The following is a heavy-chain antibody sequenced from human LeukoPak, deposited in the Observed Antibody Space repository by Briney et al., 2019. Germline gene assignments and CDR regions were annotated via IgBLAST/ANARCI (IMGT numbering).Heavy chain of an antibody. Sequence: ASVKVSCKASGYTFTGYYMHWVRQAPGQGVEWMGWSNPNSGGTNYAQKFQGRVTMTRDTSISTAYMELSRLRSDDTAVYYCARMKEYYYDSSGYPSYFDYWGQGTLVTVSS. CDR2: SNPNSGGT. CDR3: ARMKEYYYDSSGYPSYFDY. J-gene: IGHJ4*02. V-gene: IGHV1-2*02. CDR1: GYTFTGYY. D-gene: IGHD3-22*01.